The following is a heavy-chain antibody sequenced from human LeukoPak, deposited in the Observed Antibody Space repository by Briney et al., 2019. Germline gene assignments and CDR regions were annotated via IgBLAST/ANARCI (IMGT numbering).Heavy chain of an antibody. D-gene: IGHD3-10*01. Sequence: GRSLRLSCAASGFTFDYYALHWVRKAPGKGLEWVTVISFDGRHKYYADSVKGRFTVSRDNTRNTLYLQMNSLRPEDTAVYYCARSELYYGSVTYYHFDYWGQGTLVTVSS. CDR3: ARSELYYGSVTYYHFDY. V-gene: IGHV3-30*04. CDR2: ISFDGRHK. J-gene: IGHJ4*02. CDR1: GFTFDYYA.